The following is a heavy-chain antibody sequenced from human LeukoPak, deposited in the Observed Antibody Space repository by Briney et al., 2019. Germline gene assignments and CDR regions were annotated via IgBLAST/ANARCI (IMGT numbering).Heavy chain of an antibody. CDR3: ARKPYDTSFTDY. CDR1: GYSISSGYY. CDR2: IHHSGST. V-gene: IGHV4-38-2*01. D-gene: IGHD3-22*01. J-gene: IGHJ4*02. Sequence: PSETLSLTCAVSGYSISSGYYWGWIRRPPGKGLEWIGSIHHSGSTYYNPSLKSRVTISVDTSKNQFSLKLSSVTAADTAVYYCARKPYDTSFTDYWGQGTLVTVSS.